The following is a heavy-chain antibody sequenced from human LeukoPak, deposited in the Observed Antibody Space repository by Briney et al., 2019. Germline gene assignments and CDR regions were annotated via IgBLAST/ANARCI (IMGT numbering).Heavy chain of an antibody. J-gene: IGHJ5*02. CDR2: IYTSGST. V-gene: IGHV4-61*02. D-gene: IGHD1-26*01. CDR1: GGSISSGSYY. CDR3: ARDSGINWFDP. Sequence: PSQTLSLTXTVSGGSISSGSYYWSWIRQPAGKGLEWIGRIYTSGSTNYNPSLKSRVTISVDTSKNQFSLKLSSVTAADTAVYYCARDSGINWFDPWGQGTLVTVSS.